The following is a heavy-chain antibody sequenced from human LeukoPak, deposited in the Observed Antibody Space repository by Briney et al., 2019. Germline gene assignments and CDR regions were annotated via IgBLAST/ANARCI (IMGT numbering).Heavy chain of an antibody. CDR3: AREGDQHLDGRYYYFDY. J-gene: IGHJ4*02. V-gene: IGHV4-61*02. Sequence: SETLSLTCSVSGGFISSGGYYWSWLRQPAGKGLEWIGRIYTGGSTNYSPSLKSRVTTSVDTSKNQFSLKLTSVTAADTAVYYCAREGDQHLDGRYYYFDYWGQGTLVTVSS. CDR2: IYTGGST. CDR1: GGFISSGGYY. D-gene: IGHD3-10*01.